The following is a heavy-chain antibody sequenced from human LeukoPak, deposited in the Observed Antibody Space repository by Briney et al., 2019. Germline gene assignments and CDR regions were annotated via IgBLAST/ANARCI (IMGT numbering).Heavy chain of an antibody. D-gene: IGHD6-19*01. V-gene: IGHV4-59*08. CDR1: GGSISNYY. J-gene: IGHJ6*02. CDR3: ARHSSATYYGMDV. CDR2: IYYSGST. Sequence: SETLSLTCTVSGGSISNYYWSWLRQPPGKGLEWIGYIYYSGSTNYNPSLKSRVTISVDTSKNQFSLELSSVTAADTAVYYCARHSSATYYGMDVWGQGTTVTVSS.